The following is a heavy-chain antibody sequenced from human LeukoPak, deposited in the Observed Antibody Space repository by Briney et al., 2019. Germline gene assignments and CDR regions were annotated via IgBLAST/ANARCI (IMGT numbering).Heavy chain of an antibody. CDR3: AREYSSSRYDY. CDR2: VYYSGTT. Sequence: SETLSLTCSVSGGSISSSGYYWGWIRQPPGKGLEWIGSVYYSGTTYYNPSLKSRVIISVDTSKNQSSLRLSSVTAADTAIYYCAREYSSSRYDYWGQGTPVSVSS. D-gene: IGHD6-13*01. V-gene: IGHV4-39*07. CDR1: GGSISSSGYY. J-gene: IGHJ4*02.